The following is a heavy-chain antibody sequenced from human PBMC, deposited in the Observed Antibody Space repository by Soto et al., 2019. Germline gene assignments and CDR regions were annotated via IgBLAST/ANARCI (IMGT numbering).Heavy chain of an antibody. J-gene: IGHJ5*02. CDR3: AREAGPDRWFDP. CDR2: ISTSGTT. V-gene: IGHV4-4*07. Sequence: SETLSLTATVSGASISSYFWTWIRQPAGKGLDWIGRISTSGTTNYNPSLKSRVTMSVDTSKNHFSLNLSSVTAADTAVYYCAREAGPDRWFDPWGQGTLVTVSS. CDR1: GASISSYF. D-gene: IGHD6-19*01.